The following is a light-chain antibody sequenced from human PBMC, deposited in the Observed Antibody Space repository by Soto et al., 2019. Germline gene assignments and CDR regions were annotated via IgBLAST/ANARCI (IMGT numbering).Light chain of an antibody. CDR2: KTS. Sequence: DIQMTQSPSTLSASAGDRVTITCRASQSIDNWLAWYQQKPGKAPKLLIYKTSSLGSGVPSRFSGSASGTEFTLTISSLRPDDFATYYGQQYYTMYTFGRGTKLEIK. J-gene: IGKJ2*01. CDR3: QQYYTMYT. V-gene: IGKV1-5*03. CDR1: QSIDNW.